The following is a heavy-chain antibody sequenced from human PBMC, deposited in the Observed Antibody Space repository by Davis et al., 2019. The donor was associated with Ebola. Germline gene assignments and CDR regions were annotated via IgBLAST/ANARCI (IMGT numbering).Heavy chain of an antibody. Sequence: GESLKISCAASGFTFRSHGMHWVRQAPGKGLEWVAVISDDGSNKNYADSVKGRFTISRDNAKNSLYLQMNSLRAEDTAVYYRARDPVVWGQGTLVTVSS. CDR3: ARDPVV. CDR1: GFTFRSHG. CDR2: ISDDGSNK. V-gene: IGHV3-30*03. J-gene: IGHJ4*02.